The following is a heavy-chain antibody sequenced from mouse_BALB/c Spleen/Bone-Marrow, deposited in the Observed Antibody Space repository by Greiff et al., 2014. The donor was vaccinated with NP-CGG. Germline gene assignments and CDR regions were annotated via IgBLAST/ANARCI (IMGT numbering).Heavy chain of an antibody. CDR3: TRSNGNWFAY. V-gene: IGHV1S81*02. CDR1: GYTFTSYY. Sequence: VKLVESGAELVKPGASVKLSCKASGYTFTSYYMYWVKRRPGQGLEWIGEINPSNGGTNFNEKFKSKATLTVDKSSSTAYMQLSSLTSEDSAVYYCTRSNGNWFAYWGQGTLVTVSA. D-gene: IGHD2-1*01. CDR2: INPSNGGT. J-gene: IGHJ3*01.